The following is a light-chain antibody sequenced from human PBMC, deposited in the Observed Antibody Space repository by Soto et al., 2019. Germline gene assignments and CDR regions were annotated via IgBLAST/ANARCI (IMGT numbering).Light chain of an antibody. V-gene: IGLV1-44*01. J-gene: IGLJ1*01. CDR1: SSNIGSNT. CDR2: TNN. CDR3: AAWDDSLNGFV. Sequence: QSVLTQPPSASGTPGQRVTISCSGSSSNIGSNTVNWYQQLPGTAPKVLIYTNNQRRSGVPDRFSGSKSGTSASLAISGLQSGDEADYYCAAWDDSLNGFVFGHGTKLTVL.